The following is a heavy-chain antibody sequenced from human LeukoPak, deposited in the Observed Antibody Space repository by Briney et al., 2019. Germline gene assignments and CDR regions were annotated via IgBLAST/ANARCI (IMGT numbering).Heavy chain of an antibody. J-gene: IGHJ4*02. CDR3: AKGNDYDFWSGYDY. V-gene: IGHV3-21*04. Sequence: PGGSLRLSCAASGFTFSSYSMNWVRQAPGKGLEWVSSISSSSSYIYYADSVKGRFTISRDNAKNSLYLQMDSLRTEDMALYYCAKGNDYDFWSGYDYWGQGTLVTVSS. CDR2: ISSSSSYI. D-gene: IGHD3-3*01. CDR1: GFTFSSYS.